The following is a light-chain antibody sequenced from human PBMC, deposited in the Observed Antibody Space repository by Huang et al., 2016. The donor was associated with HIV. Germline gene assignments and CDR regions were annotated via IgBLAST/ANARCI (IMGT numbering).Light chain of an antibody. J-gene: IGKJ4*01. Sequence: DIQMTQSPSSLSASVGDRVTITCRASQSISSYLNWYQQKPGKAPKPLIYASSSMQSGVPSRFSGSGSGTDFTLTISSLQPEDCATYYCQQSYSSLTFGGGTKVEIK. CDR1: QSISSY. V-gene: IGKV1-39*01. CDR3: QQSYSSLT. CDR2: ASS.